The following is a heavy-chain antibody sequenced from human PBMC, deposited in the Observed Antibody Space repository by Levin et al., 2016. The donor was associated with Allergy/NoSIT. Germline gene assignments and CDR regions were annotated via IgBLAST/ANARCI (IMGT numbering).Heavy chain of an antibody. D-gene: IGHD3-16*02. CDR3: AKDQLGELSSVALDV. Sequence: GGSLRLSCAASGFRFNTYGMSWVRQAPGKGLEWVSGITGSGASTFYADSVKGRFTISRDNSKNTLYLQMNSLRDEDTAVYYCAKDQLGELSSVALDVWGQGTTVIVS. CDR1: GFRFNTYG. J-gene: IGHJ6*02. CDR2: ITGSGAST. V-gene: IGHV3-23*01.